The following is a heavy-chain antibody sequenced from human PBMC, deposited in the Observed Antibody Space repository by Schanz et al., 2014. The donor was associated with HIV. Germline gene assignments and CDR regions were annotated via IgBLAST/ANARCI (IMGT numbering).Heavy chain of an antibody. CDR1: GFTFSSYA. Sequence: VQLVESGGGVVQPGRSLRLSCAASGFTFSSYAMSWVRQAPGKGLEWVSLISGSGGHTYYADSVKGRFTISRDNSKSTLYLQMNSLRAEDTAVYYCARTAPTKYYYDSSGVRGAFDIWGQGTMVTVSS. J-gene: IGHJ3*02. V-gene: IGHV3-23*04. CDR3: ARTAPTKYYYDSSGVRGAFDI. CDR2: ISGSGGHT. D-gene: IGHD3-22*01.